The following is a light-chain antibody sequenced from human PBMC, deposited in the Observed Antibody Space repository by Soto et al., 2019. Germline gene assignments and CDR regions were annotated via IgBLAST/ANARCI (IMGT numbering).Light chain of an antibody. CDR1: QTVNNNY. Sequence: EIVLTHSRDTLSLSPCERATLSSRASQTVNNNYVAWYQQKPGQAPRLLIFRASNKATGIPDRFSGSGSGTEFILTISGLEPEDFAVYYCQQYGSSPTTFGQGTKVDIK. CDR2: RAS. V-gene: IGKV3-20*01. CDR3: QQYGSSPTT. J-gene: IGKJ1*01.